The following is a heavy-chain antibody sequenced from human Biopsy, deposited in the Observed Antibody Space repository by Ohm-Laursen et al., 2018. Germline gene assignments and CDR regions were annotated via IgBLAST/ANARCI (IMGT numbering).Heavy chain of an antibody. D-gene: IGHD4-23*01. V-gene: IGHV4-59*11. CDR2: ISHTGYT. CDR1: GGSFTGHY. CDR3: ARGSNDFGGLYFPR. J-gene: IGHJ4*02. Sequence: GTLSLTCTVSGGSFTGHYWTWIRQPPGKGLEWIGHISHTGYTSYKSSLKSRVTISLDTSRKHFSLRLTSLTAADTAVYYCARGSNDFGGLYFPRWGQGTLLTVSS.